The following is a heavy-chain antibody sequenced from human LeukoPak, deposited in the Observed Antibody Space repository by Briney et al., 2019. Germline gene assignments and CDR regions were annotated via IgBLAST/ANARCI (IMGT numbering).Heavy chain of an antibody. CDR3: ARDGTARNYYYYYGMDV. CDR2: IKQDGSEK. J-gene: IGHJ6*02. CDR1: GFTFSSYW. V-gene: IGHV3-7*01. D-gene: IGHD6-6*01. Sequence: GGSLRLSCAASGFTFSSYWMSWVRQAPGKGPEWVANIKQDGSEKYYVDSVKGRFTISRDNAKNSLYLQMNSLRAEGTAVYYCARDGTARNYYYYYGMDVWGQGTTVTVSS.